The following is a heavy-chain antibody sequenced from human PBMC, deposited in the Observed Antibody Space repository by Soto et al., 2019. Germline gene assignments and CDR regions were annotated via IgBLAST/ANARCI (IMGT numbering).Heavy chain of an antibody. CDR1: GCSISSYD. CDR3: ARESTSHWAYDY. J-gene: IGHJ4*02. Sequence: SESLSLTCPVSGCSISSYDWSWIRQPPGKGLEWIGYIYYSGSTNYNPSLKSRVTISVDTSKNQFSLKLSSVTAADTAVYYCARESTSHWAYDYWGPGILVTVSS. D-gene: IGHD2-2*01. CDR2: IYYSGST. V-gene: IGHV4-59*01.